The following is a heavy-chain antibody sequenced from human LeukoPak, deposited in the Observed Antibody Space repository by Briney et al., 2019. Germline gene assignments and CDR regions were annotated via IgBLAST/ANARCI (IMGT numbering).Heavy chain of an antibody. Sequence: AGTLRLSCAASGFTFSSYSMNWVRQPPAHGLGLVSSISSSSSYIYYADSVKGRFTISRDNAKNSLYLQMNSLRAEDTAVYYCARDDRSGSYIDYWGQGTLVTVSS. D-gene: IGHD1-26*01. CDR3: ARDDRSGSYIDY. CDR2: ISSSSSYI. CDR1: GFTFSSYS. V-gene: IGHV3-21*01. J-gene: IGHJ4*02.